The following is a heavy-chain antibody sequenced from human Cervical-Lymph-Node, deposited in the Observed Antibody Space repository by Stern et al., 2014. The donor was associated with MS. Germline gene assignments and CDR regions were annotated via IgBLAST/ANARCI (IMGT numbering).Heavy chain of an antibody. CDR2: IDPYDSDT. CDR3: ARHVQGFDY. CDR1: GYRFTIYY. Sequence: EVQLVQSGAEVKKPGESLKISCKLSGYRFTIYYIALVRQMPGKGLDGMGVIDPYDSDTTYSPSFQGQVTISADKSITTAYLQWSSLRASDTAMYYCARHVQGFDYWGQGTLVTVSS. J-gene: IGHJ4*02. V-gene: IGHV5-51*01.